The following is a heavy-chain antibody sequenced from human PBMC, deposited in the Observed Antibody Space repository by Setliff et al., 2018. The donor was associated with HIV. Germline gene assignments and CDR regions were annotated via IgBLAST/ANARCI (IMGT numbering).Heavy chain of an antibody. CDR3: ARDSGTVGADDY. V-gene: IGHV3-48*01. Sequence: GGSLRLSWAVSGVTYNDHFMDWVRQAAGKGLEWVAYISAGSSLIYYVESVKGRFTISRDNAKNSLYLQMNTLRTEDTAVYYCARDSGTVGADDYWGQGTLVTVSS. J-gene: IGHJ4*02. CDR1: GVTYNDHF. CDR2: ISAGSSLI. D-gene: IGHD1-26*01.